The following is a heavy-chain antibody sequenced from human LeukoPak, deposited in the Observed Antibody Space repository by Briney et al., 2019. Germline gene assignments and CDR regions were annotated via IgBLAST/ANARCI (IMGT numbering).Heavy chain of an antibody. CDR1: GYTNESHY. CDR2: INPNSGGT. Sequence: ASVRLFCEACGYTNESHYFSWVRQSPRQGLEWVGWINPNSGGTNYAQKFQGRVTMTRDTSMSTAYMELSRLTSDDAAVYYCARDSSAPHYYYGMDVWGQGTTVTVSS. CDR3: ARDSSAPHYYYGMDV. V-gene: IGHV1-2*02. J-gene: IGHJ6*02.